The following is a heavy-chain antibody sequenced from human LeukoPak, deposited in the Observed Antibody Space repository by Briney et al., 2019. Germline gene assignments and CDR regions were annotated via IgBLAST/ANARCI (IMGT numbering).Heavy chain of an antibody. CDR1: GFAFSSYG. J-gene: IGHJ4*02. CDR3: AKDLITMVRGVIIPYYFDY. D-gene: IGHD3-10*01. V-gene: IGHV3-30*02. Sequence: GGSLRLSCAASGFAFSSYGMHWVRQAPGKGLEWVAFIRYDGSNKYYADSVKGRFTISRDNSKNTLYLQMNSLRAEDTAVYYCAKDLITMVRGVIIPYYFDYWGQGTLVTVSS. CDR2: IRYDGSNK.